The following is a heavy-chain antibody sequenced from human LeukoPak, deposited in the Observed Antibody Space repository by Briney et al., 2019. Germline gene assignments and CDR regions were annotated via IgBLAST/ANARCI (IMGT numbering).Heavy chain of an antibody. D-gene: IGHD4-17*01. Sequence: GGSLRLSCAASGFTFISDAMSGVRQAPGKGREWVSAISGSGGRTYYADSVKGRVTISRDNSNNTLYLQMNSLRAEDKAVYYCAKDFLLHQKDDSGDLRFDPWGQGTLVTVSS. J-gene: IGHJ5*02. CDR2: ISGSGGRT. CDR1: GFTFISDA. CDR3: AKDFLLHQKDDSGDLRFDP. V-gene: IGHV3-23*01.